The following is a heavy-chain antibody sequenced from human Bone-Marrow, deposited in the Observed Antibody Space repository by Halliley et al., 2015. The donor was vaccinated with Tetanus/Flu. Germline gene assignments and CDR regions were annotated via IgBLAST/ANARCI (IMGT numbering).Heavy chain of an antibody. CDR3: AKAHTSAWYGEVNWFDP. V-gene: IGHV3-23*01. J-gene: IGHJ5*02. D-gene: IGHD3-10*01. Sequence: GKGVRTYYADSVKGRFTIPRDNSKNTLYLQMSSLRAEDTAVYSCAKAHTSAWYGEVNWFDPWGQGTLVTVSS. CDR2: GKGVRT.